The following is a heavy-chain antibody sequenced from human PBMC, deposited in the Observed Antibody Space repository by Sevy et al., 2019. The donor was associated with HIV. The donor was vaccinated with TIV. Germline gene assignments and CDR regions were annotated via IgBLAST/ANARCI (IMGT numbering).Heavy chain of an antibody. V-gene: IGHV1-18*01. D-gene: IGHD3-16*01. CDR1: GYTFTSYG. CDR3: ARARRGVNYVLDSPHTRGMDV. Sequence: ASVKVSCKASGYTFTSYGSSWVRQAPGQGLEWMGWISAYNGNTNYTQKLQGRVTMTTDTSTSTAYMELRSLRSDDTAVYYCARARRGVNYVLDSPHTRGMDVWGQGTTVTVSS. J-gene: IGHJ6*02. CDR2: ISAYNGNT.